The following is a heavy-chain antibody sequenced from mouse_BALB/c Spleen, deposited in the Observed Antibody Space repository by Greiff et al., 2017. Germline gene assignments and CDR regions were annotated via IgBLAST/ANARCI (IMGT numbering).Heavy chain of an antibody. V-gene: IGHV1-77*01. D-gene: IGHD2-14*01. CDR2: IYPGSGNT. J-gene: IGHJ3*01. Sequence: VQLVESGAELARPGASVKLSCKASGYTFTDYYINWVKQRTGQGLEWIGEIYPGSGNTYYNEKFKGKATLTADKSSSTAYMQLSSLTSEDSAVYFCARSRRYAPFAYWGQGTLVTVSA. CDR1: GYTFTDYY. CDR3: ARSRRYAPFAY.